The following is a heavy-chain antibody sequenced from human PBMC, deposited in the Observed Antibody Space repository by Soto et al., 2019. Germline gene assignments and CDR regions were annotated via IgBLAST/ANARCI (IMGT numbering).Heavy chain of an antibody. D-gene: IGHD3-3*01. CDR1: GFTFSDYY. V-gene: IGHV3-11*01. Sequence: GGSLRLSCAASGFTFSDYYMSWIRQAPGKGLEWVSYISSSGSTIYYADSVKGRFTISRDNAKNSLYLQMNSLRAEDTAVYYCARDGEYYDFWSGYARRGIWFDPWGQGTLVTVSS. CDR3: ARDGEYYDFWSGYARRGIWFDP. J-gene: IGHJ5*02. CDR2: ISSSGSTI.